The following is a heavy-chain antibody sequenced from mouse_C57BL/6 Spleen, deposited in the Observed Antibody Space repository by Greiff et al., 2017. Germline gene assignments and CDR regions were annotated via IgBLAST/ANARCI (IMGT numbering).Heavy chain of an antibody. CDR2: IYPGSGST. V-gene: IGHV1-55*01. Sequence: QVQLQQPGAELVKPGASVKMSCKASGYTFTSYWITWVKQRPGQGLEWIGDIYPGSGSTNYNEKFKSKATLTVDTSSSTAYMQLSSLTSEDSAVFYCARGDYYGSSYLYAMDYGAQGTSVTVSS. J-gene: IGHJ4*01. CDR1: GYTFTSYW. D-gene: IGHD1-1*01. CDR3: ARGDYYGSSYLYAMDY.